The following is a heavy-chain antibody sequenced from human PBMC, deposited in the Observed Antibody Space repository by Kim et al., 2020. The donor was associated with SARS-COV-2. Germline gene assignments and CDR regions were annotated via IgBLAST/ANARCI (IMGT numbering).Heavy chain of an antibody. Sequence: YYADSVKGRFTISRDNAKNSLYLQMNSLRDEDTAVYYCARHGGPFPAWAYWGQGTLVTVSS. V-gene: IGHV3-48*02. J-gene: IGHJ4*02. CDR3: ARHGGPFPAWAY.